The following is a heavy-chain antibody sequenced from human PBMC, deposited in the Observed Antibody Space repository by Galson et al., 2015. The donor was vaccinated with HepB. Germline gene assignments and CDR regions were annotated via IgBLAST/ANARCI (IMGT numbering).Heavy chain of an antibody. CDR2: IYPGDSDT. CDR1: GYSFTSYW. Sequence: VKKPGESLKISCRGSGYSFTSYWIGWVRQMPGKGLEWMGIIYPGDSDTRYSPSFQGQVTISADKSISTAYLQWSSLKASDTAMYYCARLTRGYSYLDAFDIWGQGTMVTVSS. V-gene: IGHV5-51*03. D-gene: IGHD5-18*01. J-gene: IGHJ3*02. CDR3: ARLTRGYSYLDAFDI.